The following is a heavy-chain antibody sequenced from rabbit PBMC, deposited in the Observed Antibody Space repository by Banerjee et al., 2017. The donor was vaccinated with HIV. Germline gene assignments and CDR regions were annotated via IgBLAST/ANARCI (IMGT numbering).Heavy chain of an antibody. CDR1: GFTLSSYY. V-gene: IGHV1S40*01. CDR3: ARGSAYAGAGYAL. Sequence: QSLEESGGDLVKPGASLTLTCTASGFTLSSYYMCWVRQAPGKGLEWIACIYAGSGGSTYYASWAKGRFTISKTSSTTVALQMTSLTAADTATCFCARGSAYAGAGYALWGQGTLVTVS. J-gene: IGHJ3*01. D-gene: IGHD4-2*01. CDR2: IYAGSGGST.